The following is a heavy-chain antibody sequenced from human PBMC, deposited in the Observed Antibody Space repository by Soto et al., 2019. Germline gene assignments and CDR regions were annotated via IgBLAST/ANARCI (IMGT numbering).Heavy chain of an antibody. CDR2: FDPEDGET. J-gene: IGHJ6*02. CDR1: GYTLTELS. D-gene: IGHD2-8*01. Sequence: ASGKVSCKVSGYTLTELSMHWVRQAPGKGLEWMGGFDPEDGETIYAQKFQGRVTMTEDTSTDTAYMELSSLRSEDTAVYYCATGGCTNGVCYGHYYYYGMDVWGQGTTVTVSS. V-gene: IGHV1-24*01. CDR3: ATGGCTNGVCYGHYYYYGMDV.